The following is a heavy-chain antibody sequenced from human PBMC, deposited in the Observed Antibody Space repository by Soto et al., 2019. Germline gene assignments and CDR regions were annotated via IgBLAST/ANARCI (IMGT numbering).Heavy chain of an antibody. J-gene: IGHJ4*02. V-gene: IGHV3-74*01. Sequence: VQLVESGGGLVQPGGSLRLSCAASGFTFNNYWIHWVRQVPGKGLVWVSRIKYDGSTTNYADSVKGRFTISRDNAKDTVHLQMDSLRAEDAAVYYCARGGFRQWLLHDWGQGTPVTVSS. D-gene: IGHD6-19*01. CDR3: ARGGFRQWLLHD. CDR2: IKYDGSTT. CDR1: GFTFNNYW.